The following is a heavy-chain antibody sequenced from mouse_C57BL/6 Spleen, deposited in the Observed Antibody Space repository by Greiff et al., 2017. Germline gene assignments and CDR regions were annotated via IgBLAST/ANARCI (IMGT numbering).Heavy chain of an antibody. D-gene: IGHD1-1*01. V-gene: IGHV1-82*01. CDR3: ARRRGATVVATGWYFDV. CDR2: IYPGDGDT. Sequence: VQGVESGPELVKPGASVKISCKASGYAFSSSWMNWVKQRPGKGLEWIGRIYPGDGDTNYNGKFKGKATLTADKSSSTAYMQLSSLTSEDSAVYFCARRRGATVVATGWYFDVWGTGTTVTVSS. CDR1: GYAFSSSW. J-gene: IGHJ1*03.